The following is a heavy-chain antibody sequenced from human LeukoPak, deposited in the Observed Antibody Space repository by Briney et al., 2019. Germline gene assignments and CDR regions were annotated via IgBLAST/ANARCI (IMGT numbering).Heavy chain of an antibody. D-gene: IGHD1-26*01. V-gene: IGHV1-18*01. Sequence: ASVKVSCKASGGTFSSHAISWVRQAPGQGLEWMGWISAYNGNTNYAQKLQGRVTMTTDTSTSTAYMELRSLRSDDTAVYYCARDLVPLYYYYYMDVWGKGTTVTVSS. CDR1: GGTFSSHA. J-gene: IGHJ6*03. CDR2: ISAYNGNT. CDR3: ARDLVPLYYYYYMDV.